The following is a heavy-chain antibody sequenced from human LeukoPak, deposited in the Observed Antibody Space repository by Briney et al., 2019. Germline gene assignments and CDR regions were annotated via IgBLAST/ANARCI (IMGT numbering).Heavy chain of an antibody. J-gene: IGHJ6*03. D-gene: IGHD3-9*01. CDR2: IYYSGST. V-gene: IGHV4-59*01. Sequence: SETLSLTCTVSGGSIGSYYWSWIRQPPGKGLEWIGYIYYSGSTNYNSSLKGRVTISVDTSKNQFSLKLSSVTAADTAVYYCARALKTRITISDYYYYMDVWGKGTTVTVSS. CDR3: ARALKTRITISDYYYYMDV. CDR1: GGSIGSYY.